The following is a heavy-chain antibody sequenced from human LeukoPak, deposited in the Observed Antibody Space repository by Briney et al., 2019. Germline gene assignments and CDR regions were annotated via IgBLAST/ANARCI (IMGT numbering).Heavy chain of an antibody. CDR1: GYSLSSGYY. J-gene: IGHJ4*02. CDR3: ARGDTSGSFSFDH. CDR2: IHHSGST. Sequence: SETLSLTCTVSGYSLSSGYYWGWIRQPPGKGLEWIGSIHHSGSTYYNPSLKSRVTMSVDTSKNQFSLKLNSVTAADTALYYCARGDTSGSFSFDHWGQGTLVTVSS. V-gene: IGHV4-38-2*02. D-gene: IGHD6-19*01.